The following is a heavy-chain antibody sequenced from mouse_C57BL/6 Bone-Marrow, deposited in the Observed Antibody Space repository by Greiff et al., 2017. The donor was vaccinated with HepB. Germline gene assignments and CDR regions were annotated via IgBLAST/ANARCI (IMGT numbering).Heavy chain of an antibody. CDR1: GYTFTSYW. D-gene: IGHD1-1*01. Sequence: QVHVKQPGAELVRPGSSVKLSCKASGYTFTSYWMHWVKQRPIQGLEWIGNIDPSDSETHYHQKFKDKATLTVDKSSSTAYMPLSSLTSEDSAVYYCGRGITTVVPYYCDYWGQGTTLTVSS. CDR3: GRGITTVVPYYCDY. V-gene: IGHV1-52*01. J-gene: IGHJ2*01. CDR2: IDPSDSET.